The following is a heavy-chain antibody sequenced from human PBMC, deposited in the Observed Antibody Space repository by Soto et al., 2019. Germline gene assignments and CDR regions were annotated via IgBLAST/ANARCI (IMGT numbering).Heavy chain of an antibody. CDR3: GRDLLATASARWDFYYGLDG. CDR1: GASVTSYS. D-gene: IGHD3-3*02. CDR2: IFNSDTI. V-gene: IGHV4-59*02. J-gene: IGHJ6*04. Sequence: SETLSLTCSAFGASVTSYSWSWLRQPPGSGLGWICHIFNSDTIHNNPSLKSRGTMHVGSSKSQPSLKMNSVTAADTAIYYCGRDLLATASARWDFYYGLDGWGEGTAVTVSS.